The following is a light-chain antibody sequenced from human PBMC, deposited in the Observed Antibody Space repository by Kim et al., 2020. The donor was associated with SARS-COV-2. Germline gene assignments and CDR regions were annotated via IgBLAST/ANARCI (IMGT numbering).Light chain of an antibody. J-gene: IGLJ2*01. Sequence: QAVTIYCTGTSSAVGGYNYVSWYQQHPGKAPKLMIYEVSKRPSGVPDRFSGSKSGNTASLTVSGLQAEDEADYYCTSYAGSNNFVLFGGGTQLTVL. CDR1: SSAVGGYNY. CDR3: TSYAGSNNFVL. V-gene: IGLV2-8*01. CDR2: EVS.